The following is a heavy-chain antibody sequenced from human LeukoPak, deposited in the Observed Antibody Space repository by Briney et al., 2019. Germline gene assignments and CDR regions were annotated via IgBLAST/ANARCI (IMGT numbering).Heavy chain of an antibody. Sequence: GGSLRLSCAASGFTVSSNYMSWVRQAPGKGLEWVSVIYCGGSTYYADSVKGRFTISRDNSKNTLYLQMNSLRAEDTAVYYCAREKYYYDSSGYFAFDYWGQGTLVTVSS. J-gene: IGHJ4*02. D-gene: IGHD3-22*01. CDR3: AREKYYYDSSGYFAFDY. CDR2: IYCGGST. V-gene: IGHV3-66*01. CDR1: GFTVSSNY.